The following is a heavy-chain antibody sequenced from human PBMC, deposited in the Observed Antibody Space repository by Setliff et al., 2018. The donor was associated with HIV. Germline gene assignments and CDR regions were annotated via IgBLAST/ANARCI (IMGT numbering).Heavy chain of an antibody. CDR1: GYAFTGYY. V-gene: IGHV1-2*06. CDR2: INPNSGGT. CDR3: ARGGSAVLPLDY. D-gene: IGHD6-25*01. Sequence: ASVKVSCKASGYAFTGYYIHWVRQAPGQGLEWMGRINPNSGGTNYAQKFQGRVTMTRDTSISTAYMELSRLTSNDTAVYYCARGGSAVLPLDYWGQGTLVTVSS. J-gene: IGHJ4*02.